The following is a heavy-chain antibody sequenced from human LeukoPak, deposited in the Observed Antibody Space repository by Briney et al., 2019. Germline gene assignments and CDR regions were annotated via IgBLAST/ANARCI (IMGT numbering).Heavy chain of an antibody. V-gene: IGHV3-30*18. D-gene: IGHD3-22*01. CDR2: ISYDGSNK. CDR1: GFTFSRYA. Sequence: GGSLRLSCAASGFTFSRYAMHWVRQAPGKGLEWVAVISYDGSNKYYADSVKGRFTISRDNSKNTLFLQMNSLRAEDTAIYYCAKASAFYFDTSGYPIPHYYDFWGQGTLVTVSA. J-gene: IGHJ4*02. CDR3: AKASAFYFDTSGYPIPHYYDF.